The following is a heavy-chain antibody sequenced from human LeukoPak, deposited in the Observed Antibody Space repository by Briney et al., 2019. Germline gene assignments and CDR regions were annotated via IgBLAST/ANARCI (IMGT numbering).Heavy chain of an antibody. D-gene: IGHD3-9*01. CDR2: IWYDGGNK. V-gene: IGHV3-33*01. J-gene: IGHJ6*02. Sequence: PGGSLRLSCAASGFTFRTYTMHWVRQAPGKGLEWVAVIWYDGGNKYYADSVKGRFTISRDNSKNTLYLQMNSLRAEDTAMYYCARDISYAKDVWGQGTTVTVSS. CDR3: ARDISYAKDV. CDR1: GFTFRTYT.